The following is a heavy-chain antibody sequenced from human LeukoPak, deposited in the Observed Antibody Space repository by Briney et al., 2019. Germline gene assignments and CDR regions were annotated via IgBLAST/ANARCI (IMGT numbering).Heavy chain of an antibody. CDR3: ARRYCSSTSCPEGY. D-gene: IGHD2-2*01. Sequence: PGGSLRLSCAASGFTFSSYSMNWVRQAPGKGLEWVSSISSSSSYIYYADSVKGRFTISRDNAKNSLYLQMNSLRVEDTAVYYCARRYCSSTSCPEGYWGQGTLVTVSS. CDR1: GFTFSSYS. V-gene: IGHV3-21*01. J-gene: IGHJ4*02. CDR2: ISSSSSYI.